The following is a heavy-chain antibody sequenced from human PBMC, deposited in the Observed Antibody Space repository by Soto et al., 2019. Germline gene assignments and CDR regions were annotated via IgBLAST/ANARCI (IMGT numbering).Heavy chain of an antibody. CDR1: GGSISSSSYY. Sequence: ASETLSLTCTVSGGSISSSSYYWGWIRQPPGKGLEWIGSIYYSGSTYYNPSLKSRVTISVDTSKNQFSLKLSSVTAADTAVYYCARVDSSSWYESYYYYYYYMDVWGKGTTVTVSS. V-gene: IGHV4-39*01. CDR3: ARVDSSSWYESYYYYYYYMDV. D-gene: IGHD6-13*01. J-gene: IGHJ6*03. CDR2: IYYSGST.